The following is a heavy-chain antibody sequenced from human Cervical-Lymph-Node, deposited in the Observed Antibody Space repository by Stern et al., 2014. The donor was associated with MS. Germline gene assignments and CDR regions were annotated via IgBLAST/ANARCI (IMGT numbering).Heavy chain of an antibody. J-gene: IGHJ4*02. V-gene: IGHV1-8*01. Sequence: QVQLEESGAEVKKPGASVKVSCRTSGYSFTNYDITWVRQAAGKGLEWMGWMNPNSGNTGCAQKFEGRVTMTRNTSISIAYMELSSLTSEDTAVYYCVCGLGYWGQGTLVTVSS. CDR1: GYSFTNYD. CDR3: VCGLGY. D-gene: IGHD2-21*01. CDR2: MNPNSGNT.